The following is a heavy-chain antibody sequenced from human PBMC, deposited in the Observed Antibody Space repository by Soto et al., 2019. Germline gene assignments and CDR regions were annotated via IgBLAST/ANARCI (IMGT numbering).Heavy chain of an antibody. CDR3: ARAISRYYDFWSGYSNYYYYYGIDV. CDR1: GFTFSSYS. CDR2: ISSSSSTI. V-gene: IGHV3-48*02. D-gene: IGHD3-3*01. J-gene: IGHJ6*02. Sequence: EVQLVESGGGLVQPGGSLRLSCAASGFTFSSYSMNWVRQAPGKGLEWVSYISSSSSTIYYADSVKGRFTISRDNAKNSLHLQMNSLRDEDTAVYYCARAISRYYDFWSGYSNYYYYYGIDVWGQGTTVTVSS.